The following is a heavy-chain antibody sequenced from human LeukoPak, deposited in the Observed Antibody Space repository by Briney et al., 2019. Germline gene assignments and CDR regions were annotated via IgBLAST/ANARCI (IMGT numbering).Heavy chain of an antibody. D-gene: IGHD6-19*01. V-gene: IGHV3-30*02. CDR1: GFTFSSYG. J-gene: IGHJ4*02. Sequence: GGSLRLSCAASGFTFSSYGMHWVRQAPGKGLEWVAFIRHDGSNKYYADSVKGRFTIPRDNAKNSLYLQMNSLRAEDTAVYYCARITVAGFDYWGQGTLVTVSS. CDR3: ARITVAGFDY. CDR2: IRHDGSNK.